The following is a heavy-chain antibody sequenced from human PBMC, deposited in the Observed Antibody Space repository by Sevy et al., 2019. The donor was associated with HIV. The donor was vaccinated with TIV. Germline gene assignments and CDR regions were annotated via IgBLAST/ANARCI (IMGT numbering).Heavy chain of an antibody. CDR1: GYTFTSYA. CDR3: ARGEVYGDYEYYFDY. Sequence: ASVKVSCKASGYTFTSYAMNWVRQAPGQGLEWMGRINTNTGNPTYAQGFTGRFVFSLDTSVSTAYLQISSLKAEDTAGYYCARGEVYGDYEYYFDYWGQGTLVTVSS. CDR2: INTNTGNP. D-gene: IGHD4-17*01. J-gene: IGHJ4*02. V-gene: IGHV7-4-1*02.